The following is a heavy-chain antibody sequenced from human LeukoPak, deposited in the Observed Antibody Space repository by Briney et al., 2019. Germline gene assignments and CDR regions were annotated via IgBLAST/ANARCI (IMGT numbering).Heavy chain of an antibody. D-gene: IGHD2-2*01. CDR3: ARDSAAAMVSRFYYYYGMDV. CDR2: ISSSGSTI. CDR1: GFTFSSYE. J-gene: IGHJ6*04. V-gene: IGHV3-48*03. Sequence: PGGSLRLSCAASGFTFSSYEMNWVRQAPGKGLEWVSYISSSGSTIYHADSVKGRFTISRDNAKNSLYLQMNSLRAEDTAVYYCARDSAAAMVSRFYYYYGMDVWGKGTTVTVSS.